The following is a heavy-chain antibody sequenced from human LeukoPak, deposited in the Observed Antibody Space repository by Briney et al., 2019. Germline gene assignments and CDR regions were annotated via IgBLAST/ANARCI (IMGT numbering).Heavy chain of an antibody. D-gene: IGHD5-12*01. V-gene: IGHV4-59*11. CDR3: ARRNGQDIVATFRRRYYFDY. CDR1: GGSINSHH. Sequence: TSETLSLTCTVSGGSINSHHWSWIRQPPGKGLEWIGNIYYSASTNYNLSLKSRVTISVDTSKNQFSLKLSSVTAADTAVYYCARRNGQDIVATFRRRYYFDYWGQGTLVTVSS. CDR2: IYYSAST. J-gene: IGHJ4*02.